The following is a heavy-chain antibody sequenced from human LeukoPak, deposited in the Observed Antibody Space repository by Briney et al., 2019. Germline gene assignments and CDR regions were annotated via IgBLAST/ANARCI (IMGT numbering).Heavy chain of an antibody. D-gene: IGHD2-8*01. CDR3: ARDGYCTNGVCYLRGADFDY. V-gene: IGHV1-18*01. J-gene: IGHJ4*02. CDR1: GYTFTSYG. CDR2: ISAYNGNT. Sequence: ASVKVSCKASGYTFTSYGISWVRQAPGQGLEWMEWISAYNGNTNYAQKLQGRVTMTTDTSTSTAYMELRSLRSDDTAVYYCARDGYCTNGVCYLRGADFDYWGQGTLVTVSS.